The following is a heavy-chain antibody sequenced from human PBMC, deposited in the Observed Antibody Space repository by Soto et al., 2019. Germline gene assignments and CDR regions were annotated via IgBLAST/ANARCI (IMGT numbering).Heavy chain of an antibody. Sequence: ASVKVSCKASGYTFTSYGISWVRQAPGQGLEWMGWISAYNGNTNYAQKLQGRVTMTTDTSTSTAYMELRSLRSDDTAVYYCARDQSYYDSSGYYYRFDYWGQGTLVTVSS. CDR2: ISAYNGNT. CDR1: GYTFTSYG. D-gene: IGHD3-22*01. CDR3: ARDQSYYDSSGYYYRFDY. J-gene: IGHJ4*02. V-gene: IGHV1-18*04.